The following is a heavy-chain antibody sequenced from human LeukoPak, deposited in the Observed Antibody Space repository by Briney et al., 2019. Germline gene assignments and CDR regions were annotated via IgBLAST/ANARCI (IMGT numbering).Heavy chain of an antibody. Sequence: ASVKVSCKASGYTFTSYYMHWVRQAPGQGLEWMGIINPSGGSTSYAQKFQGRVTMTRDTCTSTVYMELSSRRSEDTAVYYCARDKPGEGYDFWSGYYTHYYMDVWGKGTTVTVSS. CDR3: ARDKPGEGYDFWSGYYTHYYMDV. D-gene: IGHD3-3*01. J-gene: IGHJ6*03. CDR2: INPSGGST. CDR1: GYTFTSYY. V-gene: IGHV1-46*03.